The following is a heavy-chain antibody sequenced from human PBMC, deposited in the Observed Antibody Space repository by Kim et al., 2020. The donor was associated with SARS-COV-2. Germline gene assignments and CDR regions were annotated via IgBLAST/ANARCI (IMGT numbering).Heavy chain of an antibody. V-gene: IGHV3-7*03. D-gene: IGHD2-21*02. CDR1: GFTFSSYW. J-gene: IGHJ4*02. CDR3: ARGNSGPHCGGDCYGLDY. CDR2: IKQDGSEK. Sequence: GGSLRLSCAASGFTFSSYWMSWVRQAPGKGLEWVANIKQDGSEKYYVDSVKGRFTISRDNAKNSLYLQMNSLRAEDTAVYYCARGNSGPHCGGDCYGLDYWGQGTLVTVSS.